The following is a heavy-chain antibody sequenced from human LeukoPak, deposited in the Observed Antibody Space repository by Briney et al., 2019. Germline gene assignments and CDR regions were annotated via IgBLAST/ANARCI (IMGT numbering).Heavy chain of an antibody. CDR2: LNPNSGGT. D-gene: IGHD4-17*01. V-gene: IGHV1-2*02. Sequence: ASVKVSCKASGYTLTGYYMHWVRQAPGQGLEWMGWLNPNSGGTNYAQKFQGRVTMTRDASYSTAYMELSRLRSDDTAVYYCASRKKATVTTRGAFYIWGQGTMVTVSS. J-gene: IGHJ3*02. CDR3: ASRKKATVTTRGAFYI. CDR1: GYTLTGYY.